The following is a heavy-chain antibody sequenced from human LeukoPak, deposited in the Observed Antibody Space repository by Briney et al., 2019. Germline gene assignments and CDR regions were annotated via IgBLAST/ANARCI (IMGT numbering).Heavy chain of an antibody. D-gene: IGHD5-12*01. J-gene: IGHJ4*02. Sequence: GGSLRLSCEASGFSFSAAWMTWVRQAPGKGLEWVATIKNDGSDKYYVDSVKGRFTLSRDNAKNSVYLQMNSLGVEDTAVYYCVNLGYSDGGQGTLVTVSS. V-gene: IGHV3-7*01. CDR2: IKNDGSDK. CDR3: VNLGYSD. CDR1: GFSFSAAW.